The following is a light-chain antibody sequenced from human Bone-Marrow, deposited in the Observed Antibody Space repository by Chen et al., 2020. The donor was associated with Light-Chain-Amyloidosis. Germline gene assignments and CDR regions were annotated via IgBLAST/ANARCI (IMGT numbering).Light chain of an antibody. CDR3: QVWDRSSDRPV. Sequence: SYVLTQPSSVSLPPGQTATLACGGNNIRSTSVHWYQQTPGKAPLLVVYDDSDRPSGIPERLSGSNSGNTATLTISRVEAGDEADYYCQVWDRSSDRPVFGGGTKLTVL. J-gene: IGLJ3*02. V-gene: IGLV3-21*02. CDR1: NIRSTS. CDR2: DDS.